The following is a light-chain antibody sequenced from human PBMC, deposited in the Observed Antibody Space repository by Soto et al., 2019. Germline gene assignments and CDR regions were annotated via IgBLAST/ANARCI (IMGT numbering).Light chain of an antibody. Sequence: DIQMTQSPSSLSASVGDEVTITCRASQTIMTYLNWYQLKPGKPPRLLIYAASSSQSGVPSRLSGSGSGTDFTLTIRSLQPEDFATYSCQQYHSYWTFGQGTKVDIK. CDR2: AAS. CDR3: QQYHSYWT. V-gene: IGKV1-39*01. CDR1: QTIMTY. J-gene: IGKJ1*01.